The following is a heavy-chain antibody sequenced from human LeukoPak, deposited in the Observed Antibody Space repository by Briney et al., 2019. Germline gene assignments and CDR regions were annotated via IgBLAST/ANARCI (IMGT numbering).Heavy chain of an antibody. D-gene: IGHD5-12*01. Sequence: SETLSLTCTVSGGSISSGTYYWSWIRQPAGKGLEWIGRFYTSGSTKYNPSLKSRVTISVDTSKNQFSLKLSSVTAADTAVYYCARAGISGYYYFDYWGQGTLVTVSS. CDR1: GGSISSGTYY. CDR2: FYTSGST. J-gene: IGHJ4*02. CDR3: ARAGISGYYYFDY. V-gene: IGHV4-61*02.